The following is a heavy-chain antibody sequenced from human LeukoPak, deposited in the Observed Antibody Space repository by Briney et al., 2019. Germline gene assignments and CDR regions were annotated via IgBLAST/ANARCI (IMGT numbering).Heavy chain of an antibody. CDR2: VYYSGST. V-gene: IGHV4-59*12. CDR3: ARDLLMVRVLRKPFDY. CDR1: GGSISSYY. Sequence: SSETLSLTCTVSGGSISSYYWSWIRQPPGKGLEWIGYVYYSGSTNYNPSLKSRVTISVDTSKNQFSLKLSSVTAADTAVYYCARDLLMVRVLRKPFDYWGQGTLVTVSS. J-gene: IGHJ4*02. D-gene: IGHD3-10*01.